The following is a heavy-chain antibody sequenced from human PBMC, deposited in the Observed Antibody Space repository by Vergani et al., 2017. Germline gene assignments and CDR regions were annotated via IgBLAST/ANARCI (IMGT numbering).Heavy chain of an antibody. CDR1: GFTFDTYT. J-gene: IGHJ1*01. V-gene: IGHV3-23*04. CDR3: TTAWGLYYLHGEYFQY. CDR2: ISSGGGDI. Sequence: VQLVESAGGVVQPGGSLRLSCAGAGFTFDTYTMAYVRQAPGKGLEWVATISSGGGDIFYADSVKGRFTISRDNSKNTLFLQMNSLKDEDTAVYYCTTAWGLYYLHGEYFQYWGRGTLVSVS. D-gene: IGHD3-10*01.